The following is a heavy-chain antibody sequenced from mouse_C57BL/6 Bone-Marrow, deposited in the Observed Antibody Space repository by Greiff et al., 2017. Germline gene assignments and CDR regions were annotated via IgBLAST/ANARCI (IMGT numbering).Heavy chain of an antibody. V-gene: IGHV10-1*01. CDR3: VRNYDGSSYGAMDY. D-gene: IGHD1-1*01. CDR1: GFSFNTYA. J-gene: IGHJ4*01. Sequence: EVMLMESGGGLVQPKGSLKLSCAASGFSFNTYAMNWVRQAPGKGLEWVARIRSKRNNYATYYADSVKDRFTISRDDSESMLYLQKNNLKTEDTAMYYCVRNYDGSSYGAMDYWGQGTSVTVSS. CDR2: IRSKRNNYAT.